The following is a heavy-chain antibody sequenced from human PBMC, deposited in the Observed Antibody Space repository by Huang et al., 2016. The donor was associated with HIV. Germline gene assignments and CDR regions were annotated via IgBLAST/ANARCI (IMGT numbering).Heavy chain of an antibody. CDR1: GASIASGSYF. V-gene: IGHV4-61*09. Sequence: VQLQESGPGLVKPSQTLSLSCNVSGASIASGSYFWNWIRQPHGGGLECIGHIYTTGSTDYNPSLKSRVAVSSDTSKNQFSLSLRSVTAADTAVYFCARGRVTSSGVVQSYDYWGQGSLVTVSS. CDR3: ARGRVTSSGVVQSYDY. J-gene: IGHJ4*02. CDR2: IYTTGST. D-gene: IGHD3-3*01.